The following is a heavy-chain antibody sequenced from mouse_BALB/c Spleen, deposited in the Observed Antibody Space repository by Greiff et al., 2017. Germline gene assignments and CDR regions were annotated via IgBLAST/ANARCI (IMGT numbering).Heavy chain of an antibody. CDR3: AREGYDDAMDY. Sequence: VQRVESGAELARPGASVKLSCKASGYTFTSYWMQWVKQRPGQGLEWIGAIYPGDGDTRYTQKFKGKATLTADKSSSTAYMQLSSLASEDSAVYYCAREGYDDAMDYWGQGTSVTVSS. V-gene: IGHV1-87*01. CDR1: GYTFTSYW. D-gene: IGHD2-14*01. J-gene: IGHJ4*01. CDR2: IYPGDGDT.